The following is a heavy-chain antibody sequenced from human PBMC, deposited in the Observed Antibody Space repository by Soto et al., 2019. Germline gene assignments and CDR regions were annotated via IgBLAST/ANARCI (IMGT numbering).Heavy chain of an antibody. CDR2: ISFYNGNT. CDR3: ASATSIAVAGKES. D-gene: IGHD6-19*01. V-gene: IGHV1-18*01. Sequence: QVQLVQSGGEVRKPGASVKVSCKASGDTITNYGISWVRQAPGQGLEWMGWISFYNGNTKYAQNLQGRVTLTTDTSTSTAYMELRSLRSDDTAVYYCASATSIAVAGKESWGQGTLVNVSS. CDR1: GDTITNYG. J-gene: IGHJ4*02.